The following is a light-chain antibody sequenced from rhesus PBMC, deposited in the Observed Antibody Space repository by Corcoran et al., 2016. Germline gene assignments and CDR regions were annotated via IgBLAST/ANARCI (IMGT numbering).Light chain of an antibody. J-gene: IGKJ4*01. V-gene: IGKV3-42*03. CDR3: QQYSNWLT. CDR1: QSVSNN. Sequence: EIVMTQSPATLSLSPGERATLSCRASQSVSNNLAWYQRKLGQAPSLLIYGPSSRAPGIPDRFSGSGAWTEFSLTISSLEPEDLAVYYWQQYSNWLTFGGGTRVEIK. CDR2: GPS.